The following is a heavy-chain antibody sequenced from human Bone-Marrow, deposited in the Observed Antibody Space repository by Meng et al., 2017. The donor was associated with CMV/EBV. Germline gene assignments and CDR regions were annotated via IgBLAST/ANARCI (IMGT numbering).Heavy chain of an antibody. V-gene: IGHV3-21*01. CDR1: GFTFTTYE. Sequence: GEALELSCAAPGFTFTTYEMNWVRQAPGKGLEWVSSISSSSSYIYYAVSVKGRSTISRDNTNNSLYQQMYRLRAEDTVVYYCARDVVECTNGVCDRRGMEVWGHGTTVTVSS. D-gene: IGHD2-8*01. CDR2: ISSSSSYI. CDR3: ARDVVECTNGVCDRRGMEV. J-gene: IGHJ6*02.